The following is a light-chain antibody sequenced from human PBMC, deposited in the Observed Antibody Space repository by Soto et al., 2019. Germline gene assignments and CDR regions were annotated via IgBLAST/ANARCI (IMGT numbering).Light chain of an antibody. CDR3: SSYTSSSTLDV. J-gene: IGLJ1*01. V-gene: IGLV2-14*01. Sequence: LTQPASVXGSTGHSITISCTGTSSEVGGYNYVSWYQQHPGKAPKLMIYEVSNRPSGVSNRFSVSKSGNTSSLKISGLKAEDEADYYCSSYTSSSTLDVFGTWTKVTVL. CDR1: SSEVGGYNY. CDR2: EVS.